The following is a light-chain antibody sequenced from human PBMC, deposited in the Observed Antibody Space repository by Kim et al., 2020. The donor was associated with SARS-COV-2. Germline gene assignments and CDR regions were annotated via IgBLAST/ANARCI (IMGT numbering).Light chain of an antibody. V-gene: IGKV1-12*01. Sequence: CVGDRVNITCRACQGISGWLAWYQQKSGKAPKLLIYAASSLQSGVPSRFSGSGSGTDFTLTISSLQPEDFATYFCQQANSFPLTFGGGTKVDIK. CDR1: QGISGW. CDR2: AAS. J-gene: IGKJ4*01. CDR3: QQANSFPLT.